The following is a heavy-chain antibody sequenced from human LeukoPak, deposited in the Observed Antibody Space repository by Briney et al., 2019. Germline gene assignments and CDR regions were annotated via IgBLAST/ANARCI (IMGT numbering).Heavy chain of an antibody. V-gene: IGHV4-34*01. J-gene: IGHJ4*02. CDR3: ARASVGYSYAANY. CDR2: INHSGST. Sequence: PSETLSLTCAVYGGSFSGYYWSWIRQPPGKGLEWIGEINHSGSTNYNPSLKSRVTISVDTSKNQFSLKLSSVTAADTAVYYCARASVGYSYAANYWGQGTLVTVSS. D-gene: IGHD5-18*01. CDR1: GGSFSGYY.